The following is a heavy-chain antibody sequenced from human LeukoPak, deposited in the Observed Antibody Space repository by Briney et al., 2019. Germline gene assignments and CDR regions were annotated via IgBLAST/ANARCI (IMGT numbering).Heavy chain of an antibody. J-gene: IGHJ4*02. Sequence: GGSLRLSCAASGYTFSSYGMHWVRQAPGKGLEWVAVISYDGSNKYYADSVKGRFTISRDNSKNTLYLQMNSLRAEDTAVYYCAKDRDWYYFDYWGQGTLVTVSS. CDR1: GYTFSSYG. V-gene: IGHV3-30*18. CDR2: ISYDGSNK. CDR3: AKDRDWYYFDY. D-gene: IGHD5-24*01.